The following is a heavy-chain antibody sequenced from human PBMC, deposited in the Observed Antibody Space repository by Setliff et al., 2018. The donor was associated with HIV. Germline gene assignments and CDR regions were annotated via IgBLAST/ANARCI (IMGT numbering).Heavy chain of an antibody. J-gene: IGHJ4*02. Sequence: PSETLSLTCAVYGGSFSGYYWSWSRQPPGKGLEWIGEINHSGSTNYNPSLKSRVTISVDTSKNQFSLKLSSVTAADTAVFYCARLTTTYYYDSSAYYHPVWGQGTLVTVSS. D-gene: IGHD3-22*01. V-gene: IGHV4-34*01. CDR2: INHSGST. CDR1: GGSFSGYY. CDR3: ARLTTTYYYDSSAYYHPV.